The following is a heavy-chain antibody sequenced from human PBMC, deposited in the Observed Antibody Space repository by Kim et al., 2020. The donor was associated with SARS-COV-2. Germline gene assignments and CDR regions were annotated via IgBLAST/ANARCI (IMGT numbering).Heavy chain of an antibody. Sequence: SETLSLTCTVSGGSISSYYWSWIRQPPGKGLEWIGYIYYSGSTNYNPSLKSRVTISVDTSKNQFSLKLSSVTAADTAVYYCARDMVQWGQGTLVTVSS. J-gene: IGHJ4*02. CDR1: GGSISSYY. CDR2: IYYSGST. V-gene: IGHV4-59*01. CDR3: ARDMVQ. D-gene: IGHD1-1*01.